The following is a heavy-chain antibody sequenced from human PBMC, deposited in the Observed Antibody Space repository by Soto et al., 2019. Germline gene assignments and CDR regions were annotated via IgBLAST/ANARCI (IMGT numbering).Heavy chain of an antibody. CDR1: GFTFSSYN. D-gene: IGHD6-19*01. V-gene: IGHV3-48*02. CDR3: ARDSGYSSGYSMDV. J-gene: IGHJ6*02. CDR2: ITGGSSTI. Sequence: PGGSLRLSCAASGFTFSSYNMNWVRQAPGKGLEWVSYITGGSSTIYYADSVKGRFTISRDNAKNSLFLQMNSLRDEDTAVYYCARDSGYSSGYSMDVWGQGTTVTV.